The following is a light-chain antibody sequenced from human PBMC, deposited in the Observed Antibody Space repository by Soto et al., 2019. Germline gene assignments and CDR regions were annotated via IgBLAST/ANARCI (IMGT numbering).Light chain of an antibody. Sequence: EIVMTQSPATLSVSPGERATLSCRASQSVNSNLAWYQQKPGQAPRLLIYGASTRAAGIPARFSGSGSGTEFSLSISRLEPEDFAVYYCQQYGVSPTFGGGTKVEIK. J-gene: IGKJ4*01. V-gene: IGKV3-15*01. CDR1: QSVNSN. CDR2: GAS. CDR3: QQYGVSPT.